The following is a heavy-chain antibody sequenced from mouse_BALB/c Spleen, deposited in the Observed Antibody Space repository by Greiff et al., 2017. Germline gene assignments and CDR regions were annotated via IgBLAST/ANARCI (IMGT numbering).Heavy chain of an antibody. D-gene: IGHD1-1*01. CDR2: ILPGSGST. V-gene: IGHV1-9*01. Sequence: QVQLQQSGAELMKPGASVKISCKATGYTFSSYWIEWVKQRPGHGLEWIGEILPGSGSTNYNEKFKGKATFTADTSSNTAYMQLSSLTSEDSAVYYCARGGEPDYYGSSYDDGGQGTTRTVAA. CDR3: ARGGEPDYYGSSYDD. J-gene: IGHJ2*01. CDR1: GYTFSSYW.